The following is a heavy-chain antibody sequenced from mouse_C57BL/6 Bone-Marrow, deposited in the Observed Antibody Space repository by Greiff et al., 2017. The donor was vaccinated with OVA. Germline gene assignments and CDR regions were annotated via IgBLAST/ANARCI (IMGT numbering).Heavy chain of an antibody. CDR3: ARRGLGRGFAY. Sequence: EVKLMESGGDLVKPGGSLKLSCAASGFTFSSYGLSWVRQTPDTRLEWVATISSGGSYTYYPDSVKGRFTISRDNAKNTLYLQMSSLKSEDTAMYYCARRGLGRGFAYWGQGTLVTVSA. D-gene: IGHD4-1*01. CDR2: ISSGGSYT. V-gene: IGHV5-6*01. J-gene: IGHJ3*01. CDR1: GFTFSSYG.